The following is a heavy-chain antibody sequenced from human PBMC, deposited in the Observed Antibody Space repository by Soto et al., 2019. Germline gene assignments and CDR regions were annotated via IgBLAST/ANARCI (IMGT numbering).Heavy chain of an antibody. CDR3: ARQAMVRGLTGWFDP. J-gene: IGHJ5*02. Sequence: QLQLQESGPGLVKPSETLSLTCTVSGGSISSSSSYWGWIRQPPGKGLEWIGSIFISGSTYYNPSLKSRLTISVDTSKNQFSLKLSSVTAADTALYYCARQAMVRGLTGWFDPWGQGTLVTVSS. CDR2: IFISGST. V-gene: IGHV4-39*01. CDR1: GGSISSSSSY. D-gene: IGHD3-10*01.